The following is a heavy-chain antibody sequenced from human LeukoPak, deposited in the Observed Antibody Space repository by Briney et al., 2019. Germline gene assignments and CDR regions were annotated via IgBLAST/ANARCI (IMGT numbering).Heavy chain of an antibody. J-gene: IGHJ3*02. CDR2: ISSGSSSA. CDR3: ARWDAYCNGGNCYFGGFAFDI. D-gene: IGHD2-15*01. CDR1: GFTFSSYS. Sequence: GGSLRLSCAASGFTFSSYSMNWVRQAPGKGLEWISYISSGSSSAYYADSVEGRFTISRDNAKNSLYLQLNSLSAEDTAVYHCARWDAYCNGGNCYFGGFAFDIWGQGTVVTVSS. V-gene: IGHV3-48*04.